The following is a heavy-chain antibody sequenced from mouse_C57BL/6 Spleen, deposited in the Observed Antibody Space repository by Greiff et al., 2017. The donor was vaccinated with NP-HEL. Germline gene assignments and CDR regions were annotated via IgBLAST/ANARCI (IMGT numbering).Heavy chain of an antibody. D-gene: IGHD2-2*01. CDR2: INPSSGYT. CDR3: AKTDGYGYYAMDY. Sequence: VKVVESGAELARPGASVKMSCKASGYTFTSYTMHWVKQRPGQGLEWIGYINPSSGYTKYNQKFKDQATLTAAKSSSTAYMQLSSLTSEDSAVYNCAKTDGYGYYAMDYWGQGTSVTVSS. V-gene: IGHV1-4*01. J-gene: IGHJ4*01. CDR1: GYTFTSYT.